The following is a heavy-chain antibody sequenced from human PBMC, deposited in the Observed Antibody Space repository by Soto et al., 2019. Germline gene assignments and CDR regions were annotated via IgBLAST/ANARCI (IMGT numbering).Heavy chain of an antibody. CDR3: SKAYSNYSYYYSGLDV. J-gene: IGHJ6*02. CDR2: ISGSGGST. Sequence: PGGSLRLSCAASGFPFSSYAMTRVRQAPGKGLEWVSAISGSGGSTYYADSVKGRFTISRDNSKNTLYLQMNSLRAEDTAVYFFSKAYSNYSYYYSGLDVWGEGTTVTGSS. V-gene: IGHV3-23*01. CDR1: GFPFSSYA. D-gene: IGHD4-4*01.